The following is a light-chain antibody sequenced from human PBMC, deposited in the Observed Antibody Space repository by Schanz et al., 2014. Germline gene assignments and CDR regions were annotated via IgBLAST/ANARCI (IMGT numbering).Light chain of an antibody. Sequence: QSVLTQPPSVSGAPGQRVTISCTGSSSNIGAGYDVHWYQQLPGTAPKLVIFGNTNRPSGAPDRFSGSKSGTSASLAIAGLQAEDEAVYYCQSFDSSLTLFGGGTKVTVL. V-gene: IGLV1-40*01. CDR3: QSFDSSLTL. J-gene: IGLJ2*01. CDR2: GNT. CDR1: SSNIGAGYD.